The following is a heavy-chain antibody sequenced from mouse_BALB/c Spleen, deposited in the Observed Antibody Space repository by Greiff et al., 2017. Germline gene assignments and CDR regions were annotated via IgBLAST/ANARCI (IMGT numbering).Heavy chain of an antibody. D-gene: IGHD2-1*01. CDR1: GFNIKDTY. Sequence: VQLKQSGAELVKPGASVKLSCTASGFNIKDTYMHWVKQRPEQGLEWIGRIDPANGNTKYDPKFQGKATITADTSSNTAYLQLSSLTSEDTAVYYCARKGNYYGNWYFDVWGAGTTVTVSS. CDR3: ARKGNYYGNWYFDV. CDR2: IDPANGNT. V-gene: IGHV14-3*02. J-gene: IGHJ1*01.